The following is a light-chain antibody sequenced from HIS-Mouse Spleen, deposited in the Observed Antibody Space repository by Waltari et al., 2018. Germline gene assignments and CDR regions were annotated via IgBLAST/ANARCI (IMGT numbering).Light chain of an antibody. CDR2: GAS. V-gene: IGKV3-15*01. J-gene: IGKJ1*01. Sequence: EIVMTQSPATLPVSPGVRATLSCRASQRVSSNLAWYQEKPGQPPRLLIYGASTRATGIPARFSGSGSGTEFTLTISSLQSEDFAVYYCQQYNNWPWTFGQGTKVEIK. CDR1: QRVSSN. CDR3: QQYNNWPWT.